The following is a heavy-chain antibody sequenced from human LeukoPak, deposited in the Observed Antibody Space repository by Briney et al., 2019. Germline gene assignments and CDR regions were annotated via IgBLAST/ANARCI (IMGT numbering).Heavy chain of an antibody. CDR2: IIPIFGTA. D-gene: IGHD3-22*01. J-gene: IGHJ6*03. CDR1: GGTFSSYA. Sequence: ASVKVSCKASGGTFSSYAISWVRQAPGQALEWMGGIIPIFGTANYARQFQGRVTMTAEESTSPAYTELSTLRSEDTAVYYCARGLAPYSYEYSGHDPYYYYNMDVWGKGTTVIISS. V-gene: IGHV1-69*13. CDR3: ARGLAPYSYEYSGHDPYYYYNMDV.